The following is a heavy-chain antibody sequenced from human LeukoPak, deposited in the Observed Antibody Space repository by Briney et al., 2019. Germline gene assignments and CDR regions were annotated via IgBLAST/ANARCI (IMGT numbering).Heavy chain of an antibody. CDR3: AREPGREGAFDI. Sequence: SETLSLTCTVSGGSISSYYWSWVRQPPGKGLEWIGYVSYSGSTDYNPSLKSRVIISIDTSKNQFSLRLSSVTAADTAVYYCAREPGREGAFDIWGQGTMVTVSS. CDR1: GGSISSYY. CDR2: VSYSGST. D-gene: IGHD1-26*01. J-gene: IGHJ3*02. V-gene: IGHV4-59*12.